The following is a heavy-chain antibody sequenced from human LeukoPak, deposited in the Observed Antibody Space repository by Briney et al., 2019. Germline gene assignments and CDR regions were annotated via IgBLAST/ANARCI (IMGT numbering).Heavy chain of an antibody. Sequence: SQTLSLTCTVSGGSISSGDYYWSWIRQPPGKGLEWIGYIYYSGSTYYNPSLKSRVTISVDTSKNQFSLKLSSVTAADTAVYYCARAGFGELSDYAFDIWGQGTMVTVSS. V-gene: IGHV4-30-4*01. CDR3: ARAGFGELSDYAFDI. CDR1: GGSISSGDYY. D-gene: IGHD3-10*01. J-gene: IGHJ3*02. CDR2: IYYSGST.